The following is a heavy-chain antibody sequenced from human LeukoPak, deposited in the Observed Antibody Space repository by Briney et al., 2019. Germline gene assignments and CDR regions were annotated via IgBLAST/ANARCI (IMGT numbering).Heavy chain of an antibody. Sequence: GGSLRLSCAASGFIFSNYAIHWVRQAPGKGLEWVAAVSYDGNLQHYADAVKGRFTVSRDNSKNTVFLQINSLRTDDSAVYWCVKVYPAVTTSSVLGSWGQGTLVTVSS. J-gene: IGHJ4*02. CDR1: GFIFSNYA. V-gene: IGHV3-30*18. CDR2: VSYDGNLQ. D-gene: IGHD1-1*01. CDR3: VKVYPAVTTSSVLGS.